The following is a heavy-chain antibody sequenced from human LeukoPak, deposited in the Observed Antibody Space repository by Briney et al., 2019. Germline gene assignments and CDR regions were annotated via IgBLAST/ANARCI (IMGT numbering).Heavy chain of an antibody. CDR2: IYYSGST. CDR3: ARGLEAKGYYDSSGYSPEGLFDI. Sequence: PSETLSLTCTVSGGSISSYYWSWIRQPPGKGLEWIGYIYYSGSTNYNPSLKSRVTISVDTSKNQFSLKLSSVTAADTAVYYCARGLEAKGYYDSSGYSPEGLFDIWGQGTMVTVSS. CDR1: GGSISSYY. V-gene: IGHV4-59*01. J-gene: IGHJ3*02. D-gene: IGHD3-22*01.